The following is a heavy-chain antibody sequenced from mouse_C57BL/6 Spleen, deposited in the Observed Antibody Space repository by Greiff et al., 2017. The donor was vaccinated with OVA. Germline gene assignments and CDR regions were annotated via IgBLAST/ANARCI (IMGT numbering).Heavy chain of an antibody. CDR1: GYSITSGYY. CDR2: ISYDGSN. V-gene: IGHV3-6*01. D-gene: IGHD1-1*01. J-gene: IGHJ4*01. CDR3: ARGGDYYGSSYYAMDY. Sequence: EVKVEESGPGLVKPSQSLSLTCSVTGYSITSGYYWNWIRQFPGNKLEWMGYISYDGSNNYNPSLKNRISITRDTSKNQFFLKLNSVTTEDTATYYCARGGDYYGSSYYAMDYWGQGTSVTVSS.